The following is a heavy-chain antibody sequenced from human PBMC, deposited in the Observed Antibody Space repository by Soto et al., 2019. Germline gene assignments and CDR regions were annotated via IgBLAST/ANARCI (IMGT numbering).Heavy chain of an antibody. CDR3: ARDLDSGWYFDY. CDR1: GFTFSSYG. CDR2: IWYDGSNK. V-gene: IGHV3-33*01. D-gene: IGHD6-19*01. J-gene: IGHJ4*02. Sequence: QVQLVESGGGLVQPGRSLRLSCAASGFTFSSYGMHWVRQAPGKGLEWVALIWYDGSNKYYADSVKGRFTISRDNSKNTLYLQMNSLRAEDTAVYYCARDLDSGWYFDYWGQGTLVTVSS.